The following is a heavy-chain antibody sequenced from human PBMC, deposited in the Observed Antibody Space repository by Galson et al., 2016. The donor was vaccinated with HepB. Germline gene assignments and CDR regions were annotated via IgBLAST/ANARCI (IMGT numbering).Heavy chain of an antibody. D-gene: IGHD3-16*02. CDR3: AQSSYDYVWGSYRFDS. CDR1: GFTFSDYA. V-gene: IGHV3-23*01. Sequence: SLRLSCAASGFTFSDYAMSWVRQAPGKGLEWVSGISGNGGRTYYADSVEGRFTISRYNSKNTLYLQTSSLRAEDTAIYYCAQSSYDYVWGSYRFDSWGQGTLVTVSA. CDR2: ISGNGGRT. J-gene: IGHJ4*02.